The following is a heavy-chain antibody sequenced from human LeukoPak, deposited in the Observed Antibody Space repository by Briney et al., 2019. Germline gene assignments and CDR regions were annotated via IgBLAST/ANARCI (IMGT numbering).Heavy chain of an antibody. CDR1: GGSISSSSYY. CDR2: IYYSGST. CDR3: ARTAYDYIWGSYRGYYYYMDV. J-gene: IGHJ6*03. D-gene: IGHD3-16*01. Sequence: ASETLSLTCTVSGGSISSSSYYWGWIRQPPGKGLEWIGSIYYSGSTYHNPPLKSRVAISVDTSKNQFSLKLSSVTAADTAVYYCARTAYDYIWGSYRGYYYYMDVWGKGTTVTVSS. V-gene: IGHV4-39*01.